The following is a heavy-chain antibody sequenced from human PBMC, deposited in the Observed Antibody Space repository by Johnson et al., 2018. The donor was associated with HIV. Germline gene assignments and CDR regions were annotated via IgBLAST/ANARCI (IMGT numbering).Heavy chain of an antibody. J-gene: IGHJ3*02. Sequence: QVQLVESGGGVVRPGRSLRLSCTASGFTFSSSGMYWARQAPDKGREWVADIPFHGNQPYYGDSVNGRFTLSRDNSMDTLFLEMNILRVEDTAVYYCARDSGEMWALRIAFDIWGQGTMVTVSS. V-gene: IGHV3-30*03. CDR3: ARDSGEMWALRIAFDI. CDR2: IPFHGNQP. CDR1: GFTFSSSG. D-gene: IGHD1-26*01.